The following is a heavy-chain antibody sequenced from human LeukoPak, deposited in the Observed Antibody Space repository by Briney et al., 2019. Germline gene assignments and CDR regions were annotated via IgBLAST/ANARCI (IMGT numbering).Heavy chain of an antibody. V-gene: IGHV3-30*02. D-gene: IGHD2-15*01. CDR3: AKVLLAARYYYYYYMDV. CDR1: GFTFSSYG. Sequence: GGSLRLSCAASGFTFSSYGMHWVRQAPGKGLEWAAFIRYDGSNKYYADSVKGRLTISRDNSKNTLYLQMNSLRAEDTAVYYCAKVLLAARYYYYYYMDVWGKGTTVTVSS. J-gene: IGHJ6*03. CDR2: IRYDGSNK.